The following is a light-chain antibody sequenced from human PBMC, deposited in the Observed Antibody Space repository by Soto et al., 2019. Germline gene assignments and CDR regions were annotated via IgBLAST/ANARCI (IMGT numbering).Light chain of an antibody. V-gene: IGKV1-13*02. Sequence: ALRFSQSPSSLSTSVRDRVPITYRASQGISSYLAWYQQKPGKAPKLLIYDAYSLESGVPSRFSGSGGVTEFTLAISSLQPDDFATYYCQQYTSYWTFGQGTKVDIK. J-gene: IGKJ1*01. CDR1: QGISSY. CDR3: QQYTSYWT. CDR2: DAY.